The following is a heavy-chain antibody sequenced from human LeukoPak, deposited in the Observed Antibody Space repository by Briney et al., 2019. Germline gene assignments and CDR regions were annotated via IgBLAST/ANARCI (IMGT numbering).Heavy chain of an antibody. V-gene: IGHV3-30*02. Sequence: GGSLRLSCAVSGFSFNNYGMYWVRQAPGKGLEWVAFIWYDGSNKFYVDSVKGRFSISRDNSKNTLYLQMDSLRGEDTAVYYCAKGGPRVVVAATAYYYYYMDVWGKGTTVTISS. CDR1: GFSFNNYG. D-gene: IGHD2-15*01. CDR3: AKGGPRVVVAATAYYYYYMDV. J-gene: IGHJ6*03. CDR2: IWYDGSNK.